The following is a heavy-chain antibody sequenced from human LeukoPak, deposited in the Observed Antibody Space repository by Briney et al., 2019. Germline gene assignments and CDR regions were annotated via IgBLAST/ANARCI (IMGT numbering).Heavy chain of an antibody. Sequence: SVKVSCKASGGTFSSYAISWVRQAPGQGLEWMGRIIPILGIANYAQKFQGRVTITADKSTSTAYMELSSLRSEDTAVYYCARDRSYCSSTSCYPYSGYPMAYDYWGQGTLVTVSS. J-gene: IGHJ4*02. V-gene: IGHV1-69*04. CDR3: ARDRSYCSSTSCYPYSGYPMAYDY. CDR1: GGTFSSYA. CDR2: IIPILGIA. D-gene: IGHD2-2*01.